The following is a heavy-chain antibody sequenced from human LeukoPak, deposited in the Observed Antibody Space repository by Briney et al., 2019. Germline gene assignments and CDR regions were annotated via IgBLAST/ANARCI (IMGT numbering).Heavy chain of an antibody. J-gene: IGHJ4*02. D-gene: IGHD3-22*01. CDR2: ISDDGSKK. CDR1: GFTFSRYA. Sequence: PGGSLRLSCAASGFTFSRYAIHWVRQAPGKGLEWVAVISDDGSKKYYPDSVKGRFTISTDNSRNTLYLQMNSLRAEDTAVYYCARDGYSSGYFDFWGQGTLVTVSS. V-gene: IGHV3-30*14. CDR3: ARDGYSSGYFDF.